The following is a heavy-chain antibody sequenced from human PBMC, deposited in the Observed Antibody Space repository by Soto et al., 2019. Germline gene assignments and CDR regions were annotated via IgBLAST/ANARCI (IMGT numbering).Heavy chain of an antibody. CDR2: INPNSGVT. J-gene: IGHJ6*03. CDR3: ARESGGATATLDYYYFYMDV. V-gene: IGHV1-2*02. D-gene: IGHD5-12*01. CDR1: GDRFTDYY. Sequence: QVQLVQSGAEVKEPGASVTVSCRASGDRFTDYYMHWVRQAPGHGLEWMGWINPNSGVTKYAEKFQGGVTLPRDTSIGTVYMQLSRLRFDDTAIYYCARESGGATATLDYYYFYMDVWGTGTTVTVSS.